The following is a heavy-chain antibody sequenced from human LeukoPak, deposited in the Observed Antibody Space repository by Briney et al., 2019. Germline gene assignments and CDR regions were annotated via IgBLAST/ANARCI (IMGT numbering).Heavy chain of an antibody. CDR2: IKGDESKK. CDR3: ARDSNPRGGYDAFDF. D-gene: IGHD3-10*01. CDR1: GFTFSGYW. J-gene: IGHJ3*01. V-gene: IGHV3-7*01. Sequence: GGSLRLSCAASGFTFSGYWMTWVRQAPGKGLEWVASIKGDESKKYYVDSVKGRFTISRDNAKNSLYLQMNSLRAEDTAVYYCARDSNPRGGYDAFDFWGRGTLVTVSS.